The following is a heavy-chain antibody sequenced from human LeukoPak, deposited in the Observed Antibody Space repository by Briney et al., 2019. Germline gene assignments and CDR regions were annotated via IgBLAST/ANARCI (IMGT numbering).Heavy chain of an antibody. CDR2: INPNSGGT. J-gene: IGHJ3*02. V-gene: IGHV1-2*02. Sequence: ASVKVSCKASAYTFSIYNMHWVRQAPGQGLEWMGWINPNSGGTNYAQKFQGRVTMTRDTSISTAYMELSRLRSDDTAVYYCASLLPDCSSTSCYGRRAFDIWGQGTMVTVSS. D-gene: IGHD2-2*01. CDR1: AYTFSIYN. CDR3: ASLLPDCSSTSCYGRRAFDI.